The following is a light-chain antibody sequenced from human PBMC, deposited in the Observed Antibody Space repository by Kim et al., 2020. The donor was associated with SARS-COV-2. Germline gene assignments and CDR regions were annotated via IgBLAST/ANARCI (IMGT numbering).Light chain of an antibody. J-gene: IGLJ3*02. Sequence: SVYPRQKGSSTGCGHKLGDKHAYWYQQKPGQSPVLVIYQDIKRPSGIPERFSGSNSGNTVTLTIGGTQSMDEADYYCQAWDSSTAVFGGGTQLTVL. CDR1: KLGDKH. V-gene: IGLV3-1*01. CDR2: QDI. CDR3: QAWDSSTAV.